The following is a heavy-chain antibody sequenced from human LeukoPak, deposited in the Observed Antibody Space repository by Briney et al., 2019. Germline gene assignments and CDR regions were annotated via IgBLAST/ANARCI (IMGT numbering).Heavy chain of an antibody. Sequence: SETLSLTCTVSGGSISSYYWSWIRQPPGKGLEWIGEINHSGSTNYNPSLKSRVTISVDTSKNQFSLKLSSVTAADTAVYYCASSTFGGVIVSDAFDIWGQGTMVTVSS. CDR3: ASSTFGGVIVSDAFDI. J-gene: IGHJ3*02. CDR1: GGSISSYY. D-gene: IGHD3-16*02. CDR2: INHSGST. V-gene: IGHV4-34*01.